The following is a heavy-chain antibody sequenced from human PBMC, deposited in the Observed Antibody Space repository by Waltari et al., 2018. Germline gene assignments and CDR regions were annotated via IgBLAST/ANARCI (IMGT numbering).Heavy chain of an antibody. J-gene: IGHJ4*02. D-gene: IGHD2-21*02. CDR3: ARNQVETALGY. V-gene: IGHV3-53*01. CDR1: GVRVSNNY. CDR2: MYSGGTK. Sequence: EVQLVESGGGLIQPGGPLRLSCGASGVRVSNNYMTCLRQAPGKVRELVSLMYSGGTKYYADSVRGRFTISRDGSKNTVYLQMNSLRAEDTAVYFCARNQVETALGYWGQGTLVTVSS.